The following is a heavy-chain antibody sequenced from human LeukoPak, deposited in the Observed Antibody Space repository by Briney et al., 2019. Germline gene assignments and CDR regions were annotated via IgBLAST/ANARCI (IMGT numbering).Heavy chain of an antibody. CDR2: ISSSGSTI. J-gene: IGHJ3*02. V-gene: IGHV3-48*03. D-gene: IGHD3-10*01. Sequence: PGGSLRLSCAASGFTFSSYEMNWVRQAPGKGLEWVSYISSSGSTIYYADSVKGRFTISRDSAKNSLYLQMNSLRAEDTAVYYCARDRAVRGVISSVAFDIWGQGTMVTVSS. CDR1: GFTFSSYE. CDR3: ARDRAVRGVISSVAFDI.